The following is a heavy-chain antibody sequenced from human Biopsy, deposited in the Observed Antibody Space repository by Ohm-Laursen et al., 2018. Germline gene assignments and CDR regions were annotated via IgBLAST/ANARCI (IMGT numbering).Heavy chain of an antibody. J-gene: IGHJ4*02. CDR2: LDEHGTTT. V-gene: IGHV3-74*01. CDR1: GFTFSKSW. Sequence: SLRLSCAASGFTFSKSWMHWVRQAPGRGLVWVSRLDEHGTTTFYADSVRGRFTVSRDNAKNSLYLQMNSLRPEDTAVYYCAKDGRVDSSNWRRGYYFDYWGRGTLVTVSS. D-gene: IGHD6-13*01. CDR3: AKDGRVDSSNWRRGYYFDY.